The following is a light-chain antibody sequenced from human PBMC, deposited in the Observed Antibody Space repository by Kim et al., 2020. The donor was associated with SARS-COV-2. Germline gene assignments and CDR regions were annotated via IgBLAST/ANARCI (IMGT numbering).Light chain of an antibody. V-gene: IGLV3-1*01. CDR1: KLGNKY. Sequence: SYELTQPPSVSVSPGQTASITCSGDKLGNKYVCWYQQKAGQSPDLVIYKDTKRPSGIPERFSCSNSGNTATLTISGTQAMDEADYYCQAWDSSTVIFGGGTKLTVL. J-gene: IGLJ2*01. CDR2: KDT. CDR3: QAWDSSTVI.